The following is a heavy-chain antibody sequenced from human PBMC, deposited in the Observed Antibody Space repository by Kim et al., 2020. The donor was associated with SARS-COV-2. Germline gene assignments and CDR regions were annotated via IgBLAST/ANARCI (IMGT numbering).Heavy chain of an antibody. CDR3: ARVPVAAAGTGIDY. CDR1: GFTFSSYW. CDR2: IRGDGSGA. Sequence: GGSLRLSCAASGFTFSSYWMHWVRQAPGKGLVWVSRIRGDGSGANYADSVNGRFTISRDNAKNTAYLQMNSLTVEDTALYFCARVPVAAAGTGIDYWGQGTLVTVSS. V-gene: IGHV3-74*01. J-gene: IGHJ4*02. D-gene: IGHD6-13*01.